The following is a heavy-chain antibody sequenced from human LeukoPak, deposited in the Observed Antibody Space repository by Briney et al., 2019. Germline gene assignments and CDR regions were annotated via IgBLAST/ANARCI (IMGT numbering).Heavy chain of an antibody. Sequence: SVKVSCKASGGTFSSYAISWVRQAPGQGLEWMGRIIPILGIANYAQKFQGRVTITADKSTSTAYMELSSLRSEDTAVYYCAVCWYCSSTSWDVAPRNYYYGMDVWGQGTTVTVSS. CDR2: IIPILGIA. CDR1: GGTFSSYA. D-gene: IGHD2-2*01. CDR3: AVCWYCSSTSWDVAPRNYYYGMDV. V-gene: IGHV1-69*04. J-gene: IGHJ6*02.